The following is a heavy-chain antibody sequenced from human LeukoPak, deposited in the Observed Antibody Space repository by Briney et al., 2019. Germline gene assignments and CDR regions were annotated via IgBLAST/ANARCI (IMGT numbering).Heavy chain of an antibody. CDR3: ARNPQYFFDR. J-gene: IGHJ4*02. Sequence: SETLSLTCTVSGGSIASGGYYWRWLRHHPWKGLEWIGYIHYRGKTYYNPSLESRLNISVDTSKNQFSLRLDSVTAADTAIYYCARNPQYFFDRWGPGILVTVSS. V-gene: IGHV4-31*03. CDR1: GGSIASGGYY. CDR2: IHYRGKT.